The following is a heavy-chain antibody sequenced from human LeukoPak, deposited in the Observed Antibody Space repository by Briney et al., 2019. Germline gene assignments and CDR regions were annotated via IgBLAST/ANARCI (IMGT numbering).Heavy chain of an antibody. D-gene: IGHD2/OR15-2a*01. J-gene: IGHJ4*02. CDR3: ASDGGFEYYFDY. CDR1: GGTFTDYG. CDR2: IIPIFTTA. V-gene: IGHV1-69*06. Sequence: SVKVSCKSSGGTFTDYGISWVRHAPGQGLEWMGRIIPIFTTANYAQKFQGRVTITADTPTNTAYMELTSLRSEDTAVYYCASDGGFEYYFDYWGQGTLLTVSS.